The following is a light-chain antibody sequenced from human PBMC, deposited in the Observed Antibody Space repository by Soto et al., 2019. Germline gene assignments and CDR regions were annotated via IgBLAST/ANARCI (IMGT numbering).Light chain of an antibody. CDR2: DAS. J-gene: IGKJ1*01. Sequence: EIVLTQSPDTLSLSPGERATLACRASQSVSSYLAWYQQKPGQAPRLLIYDASNRATGIPARFSGSGSGTDFTLTISSLEPEDFALYYCQQYDSSVTFGLGTKVEIK. V-gene: IGKV3-11*01. CDR1: QSVSSY. CDR3: QQYDSSVT.